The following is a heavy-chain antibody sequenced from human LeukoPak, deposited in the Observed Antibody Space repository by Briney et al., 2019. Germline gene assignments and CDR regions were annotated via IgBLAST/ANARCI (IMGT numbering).Heavy chain of an antibody. CDR3: ARDRSGVVISYGMDV. J-gene: IGHJ6*02. V-gene: IGHV3-21*01. CDR1: GFTFSSYS. D-gene: IGHD2-21*01. Sequence: PGGSLRLSCAASGFTFSSYSMNWVRQAPGKGLEWVSSISSSSSYIYYADSVNGRFTISRDNAKNSLYLQMNSLRAEDTAVYYCARDRSGVVISYGMDVWGQGTTVTVSS. CDR2: ISSSSSYI.